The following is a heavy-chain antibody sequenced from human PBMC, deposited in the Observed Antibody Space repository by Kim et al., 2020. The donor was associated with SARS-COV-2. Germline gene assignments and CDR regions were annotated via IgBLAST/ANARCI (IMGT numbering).Heavy chain of an antibody. CDR2: TYYRSKWSN. Sequence: QTLSLTCAISGDSVSNNRAGWHWIRQSPSRGLEWLGRTYYRSKWSNDYAVSVKSRMTFNPDTSKNQFSLQLNSVTPEDTAVYYCARGGAYAFDIWGQGTMVTVSS. CDR1: GDSVSNNRAG. CDR3: ARGGAYAFDI. D-gene: IGHD2-15*01. J-gene: IGHJ3*02. V-gene: IGHV6-1*01.